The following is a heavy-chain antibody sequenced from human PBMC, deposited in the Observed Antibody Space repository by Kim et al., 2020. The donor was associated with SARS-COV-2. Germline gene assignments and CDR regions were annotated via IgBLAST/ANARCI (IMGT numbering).Heavy chain of an antibody. CDR2: IYYSGST. Sequence: GLEWIGYIYYSGSTYYNPSLKSRVTISVDTSKNQFSLKLSSVTAADTAVYYCARATTTIFGVVSEFDYWGQGTLVTVSS. CDR3: ARATTTIFGVVSEFDY. D-gene: IGHD3-3*01. V-gene: IGHV4-31*02. J-gene: IGHJ4*02.